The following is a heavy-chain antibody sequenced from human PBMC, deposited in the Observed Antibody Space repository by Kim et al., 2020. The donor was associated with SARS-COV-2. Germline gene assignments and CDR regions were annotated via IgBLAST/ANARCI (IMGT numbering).Heavy chain of an antibody. V-gene: IGHV4-31*03. Sequence: SETLSLTCTVSGGSISSGGYYWSWIRQHPGKGLEWIGYIYYSGSTYYNPSLKSRVTISVDTSKNQFSLKLSSVTAADTAVYYCAGGGPILYGGDFDYWGQGTLVTVSS. CDR1: GGSISSGGYY. CDR2: IYYSGST. CDR3: AGGGPILYGGDFDY. J-gene: IGHJ4*02. D-gene: IGHD3-16*01.